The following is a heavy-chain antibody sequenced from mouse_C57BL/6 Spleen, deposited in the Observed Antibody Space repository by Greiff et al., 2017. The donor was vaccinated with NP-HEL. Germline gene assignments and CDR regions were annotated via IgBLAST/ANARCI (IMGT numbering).Heavy chain of an antibody. D-gene: IGHD1-1*01. J-gene: IGHJ2*01. Sequence: QVQLQQSGAELVRPGTSVTLSCKASGYTFTDYEMHWVKQTPVHGLEWIGAIDPETGGTAYNQKFKGKAILTADKSSSTAYMELRSLTSEDSAVYYCTRSYYYGSSYDYWGKGTTLTVSS. CDR2: IDPETGGT. CDR1: GYTFTDYE. V-gene: IGHV1-15*01. CDR3: TRSYYYGSSYDY.